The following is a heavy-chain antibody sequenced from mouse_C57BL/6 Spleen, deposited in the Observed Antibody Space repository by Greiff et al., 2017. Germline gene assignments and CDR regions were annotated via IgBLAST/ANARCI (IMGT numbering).Heavy chain of an antibody. V-gene: IGHV1-55*01. Sequence: LQQPGASVKMSCKASGYTFTSYWITWVKQRPGQGLEWIGDSYPGSGCTNYNEKFKSKATLTVDTSSSTAYMPLSSLTSEDSAVYYCSRGTTVVAKVSYFHIWCTGTTITGSS. D-gene: IGHD1-1*01. J-gene: IGHJ1*03. CDR2: SYPGSGCT. CDR3: SRGTTVVAKVSYFHI. CDR1: GYTFTSYW.